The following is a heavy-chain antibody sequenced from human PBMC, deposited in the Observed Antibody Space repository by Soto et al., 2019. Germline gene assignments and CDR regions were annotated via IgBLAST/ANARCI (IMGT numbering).Heavy chain of an antibody. Sequence: ASVKVSCKASGYTFTSYGISWVRQATGQGLEWMGWMNPNSGNTGYAQKFQGRVTMTRNTSISTAYMELSSLRSEDTAVYYCAGGNLYYFWSGAVIRGAFYFSAQGTMVTVSS. CDR2: MNPNSGNT. V-gene: IGHV1-8*02. CDR1: GYTFTSYG. J-gene: IGHJ3*01. CDR3: AGGNLYYFWSGAVIRGAFYF. D-gene: IGHD3-3*01.